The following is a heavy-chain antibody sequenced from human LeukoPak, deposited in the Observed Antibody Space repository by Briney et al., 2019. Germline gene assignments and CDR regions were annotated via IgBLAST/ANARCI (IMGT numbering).Heavy chain of an antibody. Sequence: SETLSLTCTVSGGSISSSSYYWGWIRQPPGKGLEWIGSIYYSGSTYYNPSLKSRVTISVDTSKNQFSLKLSSVTAADTAVYYCAREGFYGGNNAFDIWGQGTMVTVSS. J-gene: IGHJ3*02. D-gene: IGHD4-23*01. CDR2: IYYSGST. CDR3: AREGFYGGNNAFDI. CDR1: GGSISSSSYY. V-gene: IGHV4-39*07.